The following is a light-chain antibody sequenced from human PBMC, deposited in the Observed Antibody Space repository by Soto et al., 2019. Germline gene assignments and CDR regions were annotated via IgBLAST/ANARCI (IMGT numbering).Light chain of an antibody. J-gene: IGKJ2*01. V-gene: IGKV3-20*01. Sequence: EIVLTQSPGTLSFSPVEVATLSCMASQSVTGTNLAWYQQRPGQAPRLLIYDAVRRATGIPDRFSGSGSGTDFTLTISRLEPEDFAVYYCHQYGSSLGTFGQGNTGDIK. CDR2: DAV. CDR3: HQYGSSLGT. CDR1: QSVTGTN.